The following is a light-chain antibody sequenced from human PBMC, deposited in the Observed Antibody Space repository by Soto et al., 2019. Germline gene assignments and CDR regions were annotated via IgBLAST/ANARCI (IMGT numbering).Light chain of an antibody. CDR1: QSVSSSY. CDR2: GAS. J-gene: IGKJ3*01. V-gene: IGKV3-20*01. Sequence: EIVLTQSPGTLSLSPGERAPLSCRASQSVSSSYLAWYQQKPGQAPRLLIYGASSRATGIPDRFSGSGSGTDFTLTISRLEPEDFAVYYCQQYGSSPFTFGPGTKVDI. CDR3: QQYGSSPFT.